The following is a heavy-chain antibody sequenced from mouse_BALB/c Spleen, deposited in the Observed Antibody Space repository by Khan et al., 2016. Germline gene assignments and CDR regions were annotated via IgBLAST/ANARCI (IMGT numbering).Heavy chain of an antibody. J-gene: IGHJ2*01. CDR2: INPSNGGT. CDR1: GYTFTSYY. CDR3: TRTPYYGSSVDY. D-gene: IGHD1-1*01. Sequence: QSQLVQSGAELVKPGASVKLSCKASGYTFTSYYMYWVKQRPGQGLEWIGEINPSNGGTNFNEKFKSKATLTVDKSSSTAYMQLSSLTSEDSAVYYCTRTPYYGSSVDYWGQGTTLTVSS. V-gene: IGHV1S81*02.